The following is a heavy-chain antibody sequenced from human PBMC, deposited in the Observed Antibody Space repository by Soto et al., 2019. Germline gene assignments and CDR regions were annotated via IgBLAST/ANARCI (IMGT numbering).Heavy chain of an antibody. Sequence: PGGSLRLSCAASGFTFSSYAMSWVRQAPGKGLEWVSAISGSGGSTYYADSVKGRFTISRDNSKNTLYLQMNGLRAEDTAVYYCATAPGHSSSSWVYDYWGQGTLVTAPQ. CDR1: GFTFSSYA. V-gene: IGHV3-23*01. CDR3: ATAPGHSSSSWVYDY. J-gene: IGHJ4*02. CDR2: ISGSGGST. D-gene: IGHD6-6*01.